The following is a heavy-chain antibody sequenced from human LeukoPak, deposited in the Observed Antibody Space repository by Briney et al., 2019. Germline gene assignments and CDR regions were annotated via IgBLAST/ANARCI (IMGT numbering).Heavy chain of an antibody. J-gene: IGHJ4*02. V-gene: IGHV3-30*02. CDR3: AKDYRWAYDY. Sequence: GGSLSLSCAASGFTFGSFGMHWVRQAPGKGLEWITYIRLDGSGKYYADSVKGRFTISRDNSRNTLYMQMNSLRVEDTAVYYCAKDYRWAYDYWGRGTLVTVSS. CDR2: IRLDGSGK. CDR1: GFTFGSFG. D-gene: IGHD2-8*02.